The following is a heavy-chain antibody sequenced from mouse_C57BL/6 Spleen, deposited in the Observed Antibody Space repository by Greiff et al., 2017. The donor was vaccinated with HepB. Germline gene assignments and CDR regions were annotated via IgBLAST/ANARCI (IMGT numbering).Heavy chain of an antibody. CDR2: IYPGDGDT. CDR3: AKIYYDYDGLDY. Sequence: VQLVESGPELVKPGASVKISCKASGYAFSSSWMNWVKQRPGKGLEWIGRIYPGDGDTNYNGKFKGKATLTADKSSSTAYMQLSSLTSEDSAVYFCAKIYYDYDGLDYWGQGTTLTVSS. CDR1: GYAFSSSW. V-gene: IGHV1-82*01. J-gene: IGHJ2*01. D-gene: IGHD2-4*01.